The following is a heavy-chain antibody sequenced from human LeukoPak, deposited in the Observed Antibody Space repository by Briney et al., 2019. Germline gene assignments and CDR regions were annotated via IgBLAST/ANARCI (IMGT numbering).Heavy chain of an antibody. V-gene: IGHV1-69*05. CDR3: ARGIRGDSYYYMDV. J-gene: IGHJ6*03. D-gene: IGHD3-10*01. Sequence: GSSVKLSCKGSGGTLASYAISWVRQAPGQGLEWMGGIIPIFGTVSYAQRFQGRVTVTTDESTRTVYMELSSLRSEDTAVYYCARGIRGDSYYYMDVWGKGTTVTVSS. CDR2: IIPIFGTV. CDR1: GGTLASYA.